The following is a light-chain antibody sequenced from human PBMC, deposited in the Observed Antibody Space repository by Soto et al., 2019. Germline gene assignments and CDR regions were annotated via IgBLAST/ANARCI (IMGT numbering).Light chain of an antibody. CDR2: GAS. Sequence: EIVLTQSPATLSLSPGERASLSCRASQSVSNSYLAWYQQKPGQAPRLLIFGASNRATGIPDRFSGSGSGTDFTLTISRLEPKDFAVYYCQQYGTSPRTFGQGTKLEIK. J-gene: IGKJ2*01. CDR3: QQYGTSPRT. CDR1: QSVSNSY. V-gene: IGKV3-20*01.